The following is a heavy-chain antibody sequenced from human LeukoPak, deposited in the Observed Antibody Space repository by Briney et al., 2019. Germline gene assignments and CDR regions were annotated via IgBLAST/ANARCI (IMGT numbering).Heavy chain of an antibody. Sequence: SVKVSCKASGGTFSSYAISWVRRAPGQGLEWMGGIIPIFGTANYAQKFQGRVTITADESTSTAYMELSSLRSEDTAVYYCARVPAGTPYWYFDLWGRGTLATVSS. CDR3: ARVPAGTPYWYFDL. J-gene: IGHJ2*01. V-gene: IGHV1-69*13. CDR1: GGTFSSYA. CDR2: IIPIFGTA. D-gene: IGHD6-19*01.